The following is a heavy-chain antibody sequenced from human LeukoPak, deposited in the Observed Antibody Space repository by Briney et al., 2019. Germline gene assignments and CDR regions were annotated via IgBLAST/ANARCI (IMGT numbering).Heavy chain of an antibody. D-gene: IGHD3-22*01. CDR2: IYYSGST. Sequence: PSETLSLTCTVSGGSISSYYWSWIRQPPGQGLEWIGYIYYSGSTNYNPSLKSRVTISVDTSKNQFSLKLSSVTAADTAVYYCARANYDSSGHIDYWGQGTLVTVSS. CDR1: GGSISSYY. CDR3: ARANYDSSGHIDY. J-gene: IGHJ4*02. V-gene: IGHV4-59*01.